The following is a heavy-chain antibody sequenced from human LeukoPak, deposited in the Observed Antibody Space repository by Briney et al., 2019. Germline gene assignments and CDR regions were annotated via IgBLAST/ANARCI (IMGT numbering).Heavy chain of an antibody. V-gene: IGHV4-4*02. CDR2: IYHSGST. Sequence: SETLSLTCAVSGGSISSSNWWSWVRQPPGKGLEWIGEIYHSGSTNYNPSLKSRVTISVDKSKNQFSLKLSSVTAADTAVYYCARAYGSGSYYTFDPWGQGTLVTVSS. CDR3: ARAYGSGSYYTFDP. CDR1: GGSISSSNW. J-gene: IGHJ5*02. D-gene: IGHD3-10*01.